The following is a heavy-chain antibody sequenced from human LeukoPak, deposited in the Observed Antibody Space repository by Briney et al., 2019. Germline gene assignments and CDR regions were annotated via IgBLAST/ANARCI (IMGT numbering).Heavy chain of an antibody. CDR1: GFTFSSYE. V-gene: IGHV3-23*01. CDR2: ISGSGGST. D-gene: IGHD3-10*01. J-gene: IGHJ4*02. Sequence: GGSLRLSCAASGFTFSSYEMNWVRQAPGKGLEWVSAISGSGGSTYYADSVKGRFTISRDNSKNTLYLQMNSLRAEDTAVYYCAKPLHYYGSGSYDYWGQGTLVTVSS. CDR3: AKPLHYYGSGSYDY.